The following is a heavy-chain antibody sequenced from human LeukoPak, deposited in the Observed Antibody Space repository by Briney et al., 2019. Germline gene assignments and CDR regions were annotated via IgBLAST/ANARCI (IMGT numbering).Heavy chain of an antibody. CDR1: GFTFSSHG. CDR3: ARADYYDSSGYNDY. Sequence: GGSLRLSCAASGFTFSSHGMQWVRQAPGKGLEWVAVISYDGGTKYYAASVKGRFTVSRDNSKNTLYLQMTSLRAEDTAVYYCARADYYDSSGYNDYWGQGTLVTVSS. D-gene: IGHD3-22*01. J-gene: IGHJ4*02. CDR2: ISYDGGTK. V-gene: IGHV3-30*03.